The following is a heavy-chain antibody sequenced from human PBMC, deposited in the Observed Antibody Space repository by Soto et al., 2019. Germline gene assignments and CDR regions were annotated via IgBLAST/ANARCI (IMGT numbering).Heavy chain of an antibody. D-gene: IGHD6-13*01. CDR3: AIRIAAAGTTYYYYYYGMDV. CDR1: GYTFTSYA. CDR2: INAGNGNT. J-gene: IGHJ6*02. V-gene: IGHV1-3*01. Sequence: GASVKVSCKASGYTFTSYAMHWVRQAPGQRLEWMGWINAGNGNTKYSQKFQGRVTITRDASASTAYMELSSLRSEDTAVYYCAIRIAAAGTTYYYYYYGMDVWGQGTTVTVSS.